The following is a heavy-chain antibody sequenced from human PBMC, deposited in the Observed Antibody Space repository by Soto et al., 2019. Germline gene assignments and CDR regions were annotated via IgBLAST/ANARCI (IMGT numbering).Heavy chain of an antibody. Sequence: PGGSLRLSCAASGFTFSSYSMNWVRQAPGKGLEWVSYISSSSSTIYYADSVKGRFTISRDNSKNTLYLQMGSLRAEDMAVYYCARDRRDGYSPDFDAFDIWGQGTMVTVSS. CDR2: ISSSSSTI. CDR1: GFTFSSYS. V-gene: IGHV3-48*01. D-gene: IGHD4-4*01. CDR3: ARDRRDGYSPDFDAFDI. J-gene: IGHJ3*02.